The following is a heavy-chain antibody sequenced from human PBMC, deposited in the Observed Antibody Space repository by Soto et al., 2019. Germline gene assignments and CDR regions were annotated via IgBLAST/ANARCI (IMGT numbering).Heavy chain of an antibody. V-gene: IGHV4-59*01. CDR2: MYNTGST. J-gene: IGHJ6*02. CDR1: RGSISRYY. CDR3: ARDLWGYCGTDCYPLDV. D-gene: IGHD2-21*02. Sequence: QVQLQESGPGLVKPSETLSLTCTVSRGSISRYYWSWIRQPPGKGLEWIGYMYNTGSTVYNPPFKSRVTRSVDTSKNQSSLKLNSVTAADTAVYYCARDLWGYCGTDCYPLDVWGQGTTVTVSS.